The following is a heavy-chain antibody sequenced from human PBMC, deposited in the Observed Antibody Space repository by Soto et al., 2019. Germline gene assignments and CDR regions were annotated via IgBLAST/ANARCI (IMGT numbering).Heavy chain of an antibody. J-gene: IGHJ3*02. CDR1: GFTFSSYA. D-gene: IGHD1-26*01. V-gene: IGHV3-30-3*01. CDR3: ARDWRGSHDAFDI. Sequence: QVQLVESGGGVVQPGRSLRLSCAASGFTFSSYAMHWVRQAPGKGLEWVAVISYDGSNKYYADSVKGRFTISRDNSKNTLYLQMNSLRAEDTAVYYCARDWRGSHDAFDIWGQETMVTVSS. CDR2: ISYDGSNK.